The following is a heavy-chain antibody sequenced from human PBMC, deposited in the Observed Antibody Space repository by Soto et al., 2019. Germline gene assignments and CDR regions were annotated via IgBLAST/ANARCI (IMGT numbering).Heavy chain of an antibody. CDR3: ARGEDNSWGRPPAYYYHMDV. J-gene: IGHJ6*03. CDR1: GFTFSSYA. D-gene: IGHD3-16*01. CDR2: ISSNGGST. V-gene: IGHV3-64*01. Sequence: EVQLVESGGGLVQPGGSLRLSCAASGFTFSSYAMHWVRQAPGKGLEHVSVISSNGGSTYYANSVKGRFTISRDNSKNAVYQQMGSRRAEAVAVYYGARGEDNSWGRPPAYYYHMDVWGKGTTVTVSS.